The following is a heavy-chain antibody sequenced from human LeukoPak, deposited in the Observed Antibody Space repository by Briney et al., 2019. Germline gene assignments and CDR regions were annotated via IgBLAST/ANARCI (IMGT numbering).Heavy chain of an antibody. J-gene: IGHJ3*01. V-gene: IGHV3-21*01. D-gene: IGHD3-10*01. CDR3: ARDLIPGYYGSGYY. CDR1: GFTFSSYS. Sequence: GGSLRLSCAASGFTFSSYSMNWVRQVPGKGLEWVSSISSSSSYIYYADSVKGRFTISRDNAKNSLYLQMNSLRAEDTAVYYCARDLIPGYYGSGYYWGQGTMVTVSS. CDR2: ISSSSSYI.